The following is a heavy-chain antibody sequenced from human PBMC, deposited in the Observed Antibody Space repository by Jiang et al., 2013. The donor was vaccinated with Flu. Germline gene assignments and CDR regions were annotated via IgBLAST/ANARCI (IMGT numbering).Heavy chain of an antibody. CDR2: IDPSDSYI. J-gene: IGHJ4*02. CDR3: ARHSRGAVPGVSPNNFDH. CDR1: GYGFSSHW. D-gene: IGHD3-10*01. Sequence: AEVKKPGESLRISCQASGYGFSSHWISWVRQVPGQGLEWMGRIDPSDSYINDSPSFRGHVTISVDDSINTAYLQWGSLEASDTAVYFCARHSRGAVPGVSPNNFDHWGQGTLVTVSS. V-gene: IGHV5-10-1*01.